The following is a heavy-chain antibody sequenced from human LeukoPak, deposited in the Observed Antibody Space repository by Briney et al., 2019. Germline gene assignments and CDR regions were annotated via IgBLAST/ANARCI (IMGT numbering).Heavy chain of an antibody. CDR2: IHYSGST. D-gene: IGHD6-19*01. V-gene: IGHV4-59*08. J-gene: IGHJ4*02. Sequence: PSETLSLTCAVSGGSLRSYYWRWIRQPPGKGLEWIGYIHYSGSTNYNPSLKSRVTISVDTSKNQFSLRLSSVTAADTAVYSCARHRDYGSGWYGFDYWGQGTLVTVSS. CDR3: ARHRDYGSGWYGFDY. CDR1: GGSLRSYY.